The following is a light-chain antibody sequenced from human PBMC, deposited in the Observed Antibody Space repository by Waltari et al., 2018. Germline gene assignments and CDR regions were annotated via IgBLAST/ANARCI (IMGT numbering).Light chain of an antibody. CDR1: QSVLYSSNNKNY. J-gene: IGKJ2*01. V-gene: IGKV4-1*01. CDR2: WAS. CDR3: LQHYGTPRT. Sequence: DIVMTQSPDSLAVSLGERATINCKSSQSVLYSSNNKNYLAWYQQKPGQPPKLIIYWASTRESGVPDRFSGSGSGTDFTLTISSLQAEDVAVYYCLQHYGTPRTFGQGTKLEIK.